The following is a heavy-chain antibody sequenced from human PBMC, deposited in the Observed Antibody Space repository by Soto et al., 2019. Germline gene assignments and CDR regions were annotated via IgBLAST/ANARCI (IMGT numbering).Heavy chain of an antibody. CDR3: ARGVAVAGTFDWFDP. V-gene: IGHV3-7*01. D-gene: IGHD6-19*01. J-gene: IGHJ5*02. Sequence: PGGSLRLSCAASGFTFSIYWMSWVRQAPGKGLEWVANIKQDGSEKYYVDSVKGRFTISRDNAKNSLYLQMNSLRAEDTAVYYCARGVAVAGTFDWFDPWGQGTLVTVSS. CDR1: GFTFSIYW. CDR2: IKQDGSEK.